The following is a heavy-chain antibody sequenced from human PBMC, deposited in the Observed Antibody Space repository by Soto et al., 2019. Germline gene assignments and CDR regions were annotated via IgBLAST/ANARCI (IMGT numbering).Heavy chain of an antibody. D-gene: IGHD4-17*01. CDR1: GGSISSYY. CDR3: ASSPGGDYEPYYCYYYMDV. V-gene: IGHV4-59*08. J-gene: IGHJ6*03. CDR2: IYYSGST. Sequence: SETLSLTCTVSGGSISSYYWSWIRQPPGKGLEWIGYIYYSGSTNYNPSLKSRVTISVDTSKNQFSLKLSSVTAADTAVYYCASSPGGDYEPYYCYYYMDVWGKGTTVTVSS.